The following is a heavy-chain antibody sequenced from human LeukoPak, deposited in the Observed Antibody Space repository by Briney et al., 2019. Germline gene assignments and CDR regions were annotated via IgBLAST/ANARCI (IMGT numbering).Heavy chain of an antibody. CDR1: GFTFSSYS. D-gene: IGHD6-13*01. CDR2: ISWDGGST. Sequence: GGSLRLSCAASGFTFSSYSMNWVRQAPGKGLEWVSLISWDGGSTYYADSVKGRFTISRDNSKNSLYLQMNSLRTEDTALYYCAKDQYSSSWYWFDPWGQGTLVTVSS. CDR3: AKDQYSSSWYWFDP. V-gene: IGHV3-43*01. J-gene: IGHJ5*02.